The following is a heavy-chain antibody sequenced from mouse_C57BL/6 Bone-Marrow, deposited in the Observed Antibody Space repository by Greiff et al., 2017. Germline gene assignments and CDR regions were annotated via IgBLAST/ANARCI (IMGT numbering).Heavy chain of an antibody. CDR1: GYSFTDYN. D-gene: IGHD1-1*01. Sequence: VQLKESGPELVKPGASVKISCKASGYSFTDYNMNWVKQSNGKSLEWIGVINPNYGTTSYNQKFKGKATLTVDQSSSTAYMQLNSLTSEDSAVDYCARGGYGSRNWYFDVWGTGTTVTVSS. J-gene: IGHJ1*03. CDR2: INPNYGTT. V-gene: IGHV1-39*01. CDR3: ARGGYGSRNWYFDV.